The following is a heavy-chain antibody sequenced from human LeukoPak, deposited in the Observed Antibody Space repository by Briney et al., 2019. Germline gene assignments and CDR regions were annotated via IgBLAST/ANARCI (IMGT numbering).Heavy chain of an antibody. CDR3: ARDGGGAYGDYESDY. Sequence: GGSLRLSCAASGFTFSSYSMNWVRQAPGKGLEWVSSISSSSSYIYYADSGKGRFTIYRDNAKNSLYLQMNSLRAEDTAVYYCARDGGGAYGDYESDYWGQGTLVTVSS. V-gene: IGHV3-21*01. J-gene: IGHJ4*02. D-gene: IGHD4-17*01. CDR1: GFTFSSYS. CDR2: ISSSSSYI.